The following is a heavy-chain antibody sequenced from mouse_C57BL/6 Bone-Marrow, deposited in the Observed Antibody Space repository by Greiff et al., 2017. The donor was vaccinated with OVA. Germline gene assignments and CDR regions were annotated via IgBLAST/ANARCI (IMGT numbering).Heavy chain of an antibody. CDR3: ARPGLAY. J-gene: IGHJ3*01. Sequence: EVHLVESGGGLVQPGGSLKLSCAASGFTFSDYYMYWVRQTPEKRLEWVAYISNGGGSTYYPDTVKGRFTISRDNAKNTLYLQMSRLKSEDTAMYYCARPGLAYWGQGTLVTVSA. CDR2: ISNGGGST. V-gene: IGHV5-12*01. CDR1: GFTFSDYY.